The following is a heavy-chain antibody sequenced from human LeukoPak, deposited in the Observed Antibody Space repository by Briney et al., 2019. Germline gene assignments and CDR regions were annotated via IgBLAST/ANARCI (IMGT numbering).Heavy chain of an antibody. V-gene: IGHV3-30*03. CDR3: ARDLFSPFVTTSLGSAFDS. J-gene: IGHJ3*02. Sequence: PGRSLRLSCAASGFTFSSYGMHWVRQAPGKGLEWVAVISYDGSNKYYADSVKGRFTISRDNSKNTLYLQMNSLRAEDTAVYYCARDLFSPFVTTSLGSAFDSWGQGTMVTVSS. CDR1: GFTFSSYG. D-gene: IGHD4-17*01. CDR2: ISYDGSNK.